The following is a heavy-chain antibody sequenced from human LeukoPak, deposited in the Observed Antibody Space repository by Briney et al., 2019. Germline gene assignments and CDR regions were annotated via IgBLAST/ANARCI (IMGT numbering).Heavy chain of an antibody. CDR2: MNPNSSNT. Sequence: GASVQVSRKASGYTFTSYGISWVRQATGQGLEWVGWMNPNSSNTGYAQKFQGRVTMTRNTSISTAYMELSSLRSEDTAVYYCAREYYDILTGSQAFDIWGQGTMVTVSS. V-gene: IGHV1-8*02. CDR1: GYTFTSYG. D-gene: IGHD3-9*01. CDR3: AREYYDILTGSQAFDI. J-gene: IGHJ3*02.